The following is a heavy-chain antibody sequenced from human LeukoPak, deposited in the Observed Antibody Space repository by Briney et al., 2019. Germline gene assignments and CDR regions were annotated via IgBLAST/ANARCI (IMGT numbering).Heavy chain of an antibody. J-gene: IGHJ6*02. V-gene: IGHV3-33*01. CDR3: ARDRYYYDSSGYWGREEDYYYYYGMDV. CDR1: GFTFTSFG. Sequence: GGSLRLSCAASGFTFTSFGMHWVRQAPGKGLEWVAVIWYDGSNKYYADSVKGRFTISRDNSKNTLYLQMDSLRAEDTAVYYCARDRYYYDSSGYWGREEDYYYYYGMDVWGQGTTVTVSS. CDR2: IWYDGSNK. D-gene: IGHD3-22*01.